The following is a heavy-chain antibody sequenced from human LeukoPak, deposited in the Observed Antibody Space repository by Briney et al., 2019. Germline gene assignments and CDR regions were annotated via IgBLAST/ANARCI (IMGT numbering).Heavy chain of an antibody. D-gene: IGHD3-10*01. J-gene: IGHJ4*02. V-gene: IGHV3-23*01. CDR3: AKNCAGCIITFDT. CDR1: GFTFSSYG. CDR2: ISGGGETT. Sequence: GGSLRLSCAASGFTFSSYGMGWVRQGPGKGLEWVSSISGGGETTYYADSVKGRFPISRDNSKNTLYLQMNSLRAEDTAVYYCAKNCAGCIITFDTWGQGTLFTVPP.